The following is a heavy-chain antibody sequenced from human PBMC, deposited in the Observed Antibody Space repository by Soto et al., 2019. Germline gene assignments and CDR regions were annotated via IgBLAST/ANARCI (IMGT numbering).Heavy chain of an antibody. V-gene: IGHV1-69*13. CDR1: GGTFSSYA. D-gene: IGHD6-19*01. Sequence: ASVKVSCKASGGTFSSYAISWVRQAPGQGLEWMGGIIPIFGTANYAQKFQGRVTITADESTSTAYMELSSLRSEDTAVYYCARSGIAVAGTNYYGMDVWGQGTTVTVSS. CDR3: ARSGIAVAGTNYYGMDV. J-gene: IGHJ6*02. CDR2: IIPIFGTA.